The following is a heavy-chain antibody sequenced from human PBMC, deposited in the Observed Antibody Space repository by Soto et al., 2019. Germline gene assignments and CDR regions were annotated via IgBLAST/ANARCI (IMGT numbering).Heavy chain of an antibody. Sequence: GGPLRLPCAASGFTFSSYAMSWVRQAPGKGLEWVSAISGSGGSTYYADSVKGRFTISRDNSKNTLYLQMNSLRAEDTAVYYCAYSSTPFDYWGQGTLVTVSS. CDR1: GFTFSSYA. CDR3: AYSSTPFDY. D-gene: IGHD6-13*01. J-gene: IGHJ4*02. V-gene: IGHV3-23*01. CDR2: ISGSGGST.